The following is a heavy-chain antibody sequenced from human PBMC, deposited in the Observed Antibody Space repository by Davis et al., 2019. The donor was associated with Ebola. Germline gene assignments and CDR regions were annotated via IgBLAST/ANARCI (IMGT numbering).Heavy chain of an antibody. D-gene: IGHD6-13*01. V-gene: IGHV4-59*01. J-gene: IGHJ4*02. CDR1: GGSISSYY. CDR3: ARAGGYSSSWYTYYFDY. CDR2: IYYSGST. Sequence: PSETLSLTCTVSGGSISSYYWSWIRQPPGKGLEWIGYIYYSGSTNYNPSLKSRVTISVDTSKNQFSLKLSSVTAADTAVYYCARAGGYSSSWYTYYFDYWGQGTLVTVSS.